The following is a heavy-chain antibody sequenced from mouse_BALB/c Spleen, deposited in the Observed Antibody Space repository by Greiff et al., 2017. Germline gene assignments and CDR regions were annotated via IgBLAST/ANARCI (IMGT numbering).Heavy chain of an antibody. J-gene: IGHJ3*01. D-gene: IGHD1-1*01. CDR1: GFNIKDTY. CDR3: ARDYYGSSWFAY. CDR2: IDPANGNT. Sequence: VHVKQSGAELVKPGASVKLSCTASGFNIKDTYMHWVKQRPEQGMEWIGRIDPANGNTKYDPKFQGKATITADTSSNTAYLQLSSLTSEDTAVCYCARDYYGSSWFAYWGQGTLVTVSA. V-gene: IGHV14-3*02.